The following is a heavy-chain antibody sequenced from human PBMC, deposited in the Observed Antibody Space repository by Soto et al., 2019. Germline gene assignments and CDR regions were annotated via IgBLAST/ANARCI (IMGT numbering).Heavy chain of an antibody. CDR1: GYTFTSYG. CDR3: ARDSSSSWYSYYYGMDV. CDR2: ISAYNGNT. Sequence: VASVKVSCKASGYTFTSYGISWLRQAPGQGREWMGWISAYNGNTNYAQKLQGRVTMTTDTSTNTAYMELRSLRSDDTPGDYCARDSSSSWYSYYYGMDVWGQGTTVTVSS. V-gene: IGHV1-18*04. J-gene: IGHJ6*02. D-gene: IGHD6-13*01.